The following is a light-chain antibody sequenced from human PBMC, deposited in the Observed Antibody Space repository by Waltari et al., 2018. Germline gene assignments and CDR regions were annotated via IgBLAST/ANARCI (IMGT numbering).Light chain of an antibody. V-gene: IGLV2-14*01. CDR2: EVS. Sequence: QSALTQPASVSGSPGQSITIPCTGTSSDVGRYNYVPWYQQHPGKAPKLRIYEVSNRPSGVSNRFSGSKSGNTASLTISGLQAEDEADYYCSSYTSSSTPYVFGTGTKVTVL. J-gene: IGLJ1*01. CDR3: SSYTSSSTPYV. CDR1: SSDVGRYNY.